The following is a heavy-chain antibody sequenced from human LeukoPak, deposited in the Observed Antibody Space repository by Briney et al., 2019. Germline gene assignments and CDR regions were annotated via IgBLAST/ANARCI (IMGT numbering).Heavy chain of an antibody. Sequence: PGGSLRLSCAASGFTFSNYAMHWVRQAPGKGLEWVAVISYDGSNKYYADSVKGRFTISRDNSKNTLYLQMDSLRPEDTAIYYCAKDSYGGYNDFGIDSWGQGTLVSVSS. V-gene: IGHV3-30-3*02. J-gene: IGHJ4*02. CDR3: AKDSYGGYNDFGIDS. CDR2: ISYDGSNK. CDR1: GFTFSNYA. D-gene: IGHD5-12*01.